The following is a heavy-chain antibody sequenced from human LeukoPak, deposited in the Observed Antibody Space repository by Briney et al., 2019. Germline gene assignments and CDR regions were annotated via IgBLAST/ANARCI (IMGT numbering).Heavy chain of an antibody. CDR2: IYYSGST. Sequence: KPSETLSLTCSVSGGSISSSSYYWGWIRQPPGKGLEWIGSIYYSGSTYYNPSLKSRVTISVDTSKNQFSLKLSSVTAADTAVYYCASHAAGKYFDYWGQGTLVTVSS. CDR1: GGSISSSSYY. D-gene: IGHD4-23*01. V-gene: IGHV4-39*01. J-gene: IGHJ4*02. CDR3: ASHAAGKYFDY.